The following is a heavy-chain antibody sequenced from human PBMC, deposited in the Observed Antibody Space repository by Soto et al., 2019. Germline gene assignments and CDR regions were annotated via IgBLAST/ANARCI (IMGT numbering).Heavy chain of an antibody. D-gene: IGHD3-3*01. J-gene: IGHJ4*02. Sequence: SETLSLTCAVSSGSISSSNWWSWVRQPPGKGLEWIGEIYHSGSTNYNPSLKGRLTISRDNAKNTLYLQMNSLRAEDTAVYYCVRSSGYLDYWGQGTLVTVSS. CDR3: VRSSGYLDY. CDR1: SGSISSSNW. V-gene: IGHV4-4*02. CDR2: IYHSGST.